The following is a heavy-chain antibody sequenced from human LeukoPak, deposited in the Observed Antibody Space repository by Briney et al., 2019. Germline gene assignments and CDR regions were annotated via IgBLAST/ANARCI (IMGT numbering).Heavy chain of an antibody. Sequence: PSETLSLTCTVSGASISSFYWTWIRQPPGRGLEWLGYIYYSGSTNYNPSLKSRVTISVDTSKNQFSLKLASVTAADTAVYYCARSPYNYDSSGYHYVGYFDYWGQGTLVTVSS. CDR2: IYYSGST. J-gene: IGHJ4*02. CDR1: GASISSFY. CDR3: ARSPYNYDSSGYHYVGYFDY. D-gene: IGHD3-22*01. V-gene: IGHV4-59*01.